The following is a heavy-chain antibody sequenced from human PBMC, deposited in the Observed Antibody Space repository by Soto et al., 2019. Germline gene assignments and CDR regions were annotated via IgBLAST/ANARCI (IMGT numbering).Heavy chain of an antibody. D-gene: IGHD2-2*01. V-gene: IGHV3-23*01. Sequence: GGSLRLSCAASGFTFSTYAMSWVRQAPGKGLEWVSAMSGYGGSTYYADSVKGRFTISRDNSKNTLYLQMNSLRAEDTAVYFCAKADCSSTSCPSDYWGQGTLVTVSS. J-gene: IGHJ4*02. CDR3: AKADCSSTSCPSDY. CDR1: GFTFSTYA. CDR2: MSGYGGST.